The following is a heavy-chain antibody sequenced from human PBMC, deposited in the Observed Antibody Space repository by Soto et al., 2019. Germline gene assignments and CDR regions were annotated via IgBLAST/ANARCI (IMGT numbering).Heavy chain of an antibody. D-gene: IGHD3-22*01. CDR1: GGTFSSYA. CDR2: IIPIFGTA. J-gene: IGHJ3*02. V-gene: IGHV1-69*13. Sequence: SVKVSCKASGGTFSSYAISWVRQAPGQGLEWMGGIIPIFGTANYAQKFQGRVTITADESTSTAYMELSSLRSEDTAVYYCARVYYYDSTAKGPFAFDIWGQGTMVTVSS. CDR3: ARVYYYDSTAKGPFAFDI.